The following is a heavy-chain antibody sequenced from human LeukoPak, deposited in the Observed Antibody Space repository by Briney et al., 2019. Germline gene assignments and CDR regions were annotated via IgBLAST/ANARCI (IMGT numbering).Heavy chain of an antibody. J-gene: IGHJ5*02. D-gene: IGHD3-10*01. Sequence: GSVKVSCKASGYTFTSYGISWVRQAPGQGLEWMGWISAYNGNTNYAQKLQGRVTMTTDTSTSTAYMELSSLRSEDTAVYYCANRNDGSGSKSWFDPWGQGTLVTVSS. CDR1: GYTFTSYG. CDR3: ANRNDGSGSKSWFDP. V-gene: IGHV1-18*01. CDR2: ISAYNGNT.